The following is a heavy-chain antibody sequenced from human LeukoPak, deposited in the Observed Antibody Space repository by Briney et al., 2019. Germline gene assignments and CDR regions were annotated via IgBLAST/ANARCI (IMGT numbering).Heavy chain of an antibody. J-gene: IGHJ4*02. V-gene: IGHV4-34*01. CDR3: ASGPSRYYYDSSGYYS. CDR2: INHSGST. Sequence: SETLSLTCAVYGGSFSGYYWSWIRQPPGKGLEWIGEINHSGSTNYNPSLKSRVTISVDTSKNQFSLKLSSVTAADTAVYYCASGPSRYYYDSSGYYSWSQGTLVTVSS. D-gene: IGHD3-22*01. CDR1: GGSFSGYY.